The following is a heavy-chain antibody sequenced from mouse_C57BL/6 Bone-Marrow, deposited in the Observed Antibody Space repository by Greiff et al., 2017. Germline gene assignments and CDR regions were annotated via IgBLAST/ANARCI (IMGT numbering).Heavy chain of an antibody. V-gene: IGHV1-64*01. CDR2: IHPNSGST. CDR3: ARIYYYGSSDY. CDR1: GYTFTSYW. Sequence: QVHVKQPGAELVKPGASVKLSCKASGYTFTSYWMHWVKQRPGQGLEWIGMIHPNSGSTNYNEKFKSKATLTVDKSSSTAYMQLSSLTSEDYAVYYCARIYYYGSSDYWGQGTTLTVSS. J-gene: IGHJ2*01. D-gene: IGHD1-1*01.